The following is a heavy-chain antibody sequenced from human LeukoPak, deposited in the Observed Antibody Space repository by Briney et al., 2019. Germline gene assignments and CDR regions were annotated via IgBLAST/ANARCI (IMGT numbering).Heavy chain of an antibody. CDR2: IKQDGSEK. V-gene: IGHV3-7*01. Sequence: GGSLRLSCVDSGFRFSDYWMSWVRQAPGKGLEWVANIKQDGSEKYYVDSVEGRFTISRDNAKKSLYLQMNSLRAEDTAVYYCARLRSVDDYWGQGTTVTVSS. D-gene: IGHD1-26*01. CDR1: GFRFSDYW. CDR3: ARLRSVDDY. J-gene: IGHJ4*03.